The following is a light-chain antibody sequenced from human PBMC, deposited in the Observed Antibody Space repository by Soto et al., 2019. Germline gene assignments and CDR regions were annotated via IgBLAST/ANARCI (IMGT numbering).Light chain of an antibody. CDR2: DVT. V-gene: IGLV2-14*01. CDR3: SSYTNRRTIV. J-gene: IGLJ2*01. Sequence: QAVVTQPASVSGSPGQSITISCTGTSSDVGGYNYVSWYQQHPGKAPKLMIYDVTNRPSGVSNRFSGSKSGNTASLTISGLQAEDEADYYCSSYTNRRTIVFGGGTKLTVL. CDR1: SSDVGGYNY.